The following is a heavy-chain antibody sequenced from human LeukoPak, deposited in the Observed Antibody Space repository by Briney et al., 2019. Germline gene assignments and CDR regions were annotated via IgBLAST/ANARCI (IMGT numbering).Heavy chain of an antibody. CDR2: ISYDGSNK. Sequence: PGRSLRLSCAASGFTFSSYAMHWVRQAPGKGLEWVAVISYDGSNKYYADSVKGRFTISRDNSKNTLYLQMNSLRAEDTAVYYCAREYYYDSSGSIGYWGQGTLVTVSS. D-gene: IGHD3-22*01. CDR1: GFTFSSYA. V-gene: IGHV3-30*04. J-gene: IGHJ4*02. CDR3: AREYYYDSSGSIGY.